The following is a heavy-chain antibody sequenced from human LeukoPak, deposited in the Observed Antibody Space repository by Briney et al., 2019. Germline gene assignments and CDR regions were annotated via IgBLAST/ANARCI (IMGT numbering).Heavy chain of an antibody. CDR1: GSTFSSYA. V-gene: IGHV3-23*01. J-gene: IGHJ4*02. Sequence: GGSLRLSCEASGSTFSSYAMNWVRQAPGKGLEWVSAIGSGGGSTDYADSVQGRFTISRDNSKSTLYLQMNSPRAEDTAVYYCAKGFLGGTDQYFDSWGQGTLVTVSS. D-gene: IGHD6-19*01. CDR2: IGSGGGST. CDR3: AKGFLGGTDQYFDS.